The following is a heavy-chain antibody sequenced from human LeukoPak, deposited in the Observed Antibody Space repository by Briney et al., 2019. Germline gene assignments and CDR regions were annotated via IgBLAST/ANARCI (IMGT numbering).Heavy chain of an antibody. CDR3: ARGDFSNNGRISYSGMDV. CDR2: INHSGST. V-gene: IGHV4-34*01. J-gene: IGHJ6*02. D-gene: IGHD4-11*01. Sequence: AETLSLTCAVPGGSFSGYYWSWIRQPPGKGLEWIAEINHSGSTNYNPSLKSRVSISLDASKNQFSLHLTSVTAADTAMYFCARGDFSNNGRISYSGMDVWGQGTTVTVSS. CDR1: GGSFSGYY.